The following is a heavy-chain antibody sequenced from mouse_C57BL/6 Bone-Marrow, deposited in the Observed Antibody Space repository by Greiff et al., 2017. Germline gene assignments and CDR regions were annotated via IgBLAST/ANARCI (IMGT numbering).Heavy chain of an antibody. J-gene: IGHJ1*03. D-gene: IGHD1-1*01. CDR3: ARGSTTVVYWYFAV. Sequence: QVQLKESGPGLVAPSQSLSITCTVSGFSLTSYAISWVRQPPGKGLAWLGVIWTGGGTNYNSALKSRLSISKDNSKSQVFLKMNSLQTDETARYYCARGSTTVVYWYFAVWGTGTTVTVSS. CDR1: GFSLTSYA. CDR2: IWTGGGT. V-gene: IGHV2-9-1*01.